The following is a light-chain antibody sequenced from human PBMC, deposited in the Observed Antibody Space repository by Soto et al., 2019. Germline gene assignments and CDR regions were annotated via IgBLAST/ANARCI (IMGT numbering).Light chain of an antibody. Sequence: QSVPTQPASVSGSPGQSITMSCTGSSSDVGAYTSVSWYQQHPGKAPKLMIYEVSNRPSGVSRRFSGSKSGNTASLTISGLQAEDEAHYYCSSYTSDNRDYVFGTGTKV. CDR1: SSDVGAYTS. CDR2: EVS. CDR3: SSYTSDNRDYV. V-gene: IGLV2-14*01. J-gene: IGLJ1*01.